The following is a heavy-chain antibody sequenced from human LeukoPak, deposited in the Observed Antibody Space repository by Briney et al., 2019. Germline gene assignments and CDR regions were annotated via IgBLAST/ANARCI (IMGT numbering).Heavy chain of an antibody. D-gene: IGHD3-22*01. CDR3: ATKDSSGYYGGED. CDR2: FDPEDGET. Sequence: GASVKVSCKASGYTLTELSMHWVRPAPGKGHEWMGGFDPEDGETIYAQKFQGRVTMTEDTSTDTAYMELSSLRSEDTAVYYCATKDSSGYYGGEDWGQGTPVTVSS. J-gene: IGHJ4*02. CDR1: GYTLTELS. V-gene: IGHV1-24*01.